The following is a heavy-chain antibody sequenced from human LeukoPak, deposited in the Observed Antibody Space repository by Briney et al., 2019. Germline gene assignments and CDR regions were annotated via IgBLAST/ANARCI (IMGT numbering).Heavy chain of an antibody. Sequence: GGSLRLSCAASGFTFSSYAMSWVRQAPGKGLEWVSAISGSGGSTYYADSVKGRFTISRDNSKNTLCLQMNSLSAEDAAVYYCAKDVVAAANYFDYWGQGTLVTVSS. CDR1: GFTFSSYA. V-gene: IGHV3-23*01. CDR3: AKDVVAAANYFDY. J-gene: IGHJ4*02. CDR2: ISGSGGST. D-gene: IGHD6-13*01.